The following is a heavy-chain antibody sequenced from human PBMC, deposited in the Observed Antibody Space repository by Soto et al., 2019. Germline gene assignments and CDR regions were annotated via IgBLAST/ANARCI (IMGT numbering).Heavy chain of an antibody. CDR1: GYTFTSYN. CDR3: VFVGVFDH. J-gene: IGHJ4*02. D-gene: IGHD3-3*01. CDR2: SNSNSGNS. V-gene: IGHV1-8*03. Sequence: ASVKVSCKASGYTFTSYNINWVRQAPGQGLEWVAGSNSNSGNSDHAQKFQGRLTVTTVNSISTAYMELSSLRSDDTAVYYCVFVGVFDHWGPGTLVTVSS.